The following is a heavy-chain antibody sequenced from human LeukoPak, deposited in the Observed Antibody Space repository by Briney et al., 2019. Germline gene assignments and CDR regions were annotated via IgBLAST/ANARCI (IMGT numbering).Heavy chain of an antibody. D-gene: IGHD5-24*01. CDR2: FDPEDGET. V-gene: IGHV1-24*01. J-gene: IGHJ4*02. Sequence: RASVKVSCKVSVYTLTELSMHWVRQAPGKGLEWMGGFDPEDGETIYAQKFQGRVTMTEDTSTDTAYMELSSLRSEDTAVYYCATDSDGYNVAFDYWGQGTLVTVSS. CDR3: ATDSDGYNVAFDY. CDR1: VYTLTELS.